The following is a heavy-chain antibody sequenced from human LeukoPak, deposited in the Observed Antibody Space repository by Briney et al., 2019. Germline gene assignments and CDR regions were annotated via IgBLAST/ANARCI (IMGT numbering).Heavy chain of an antibody. CDR1: GGSLSSYY. V-gene: IGHV4-59*01. CDR2: IYYSGST. Sequence: SETLSLTCTVSGGSLSSYYWSWIRQPPGRGLEWIGYIYYSGSTNYNPSLKSRVTISVDTSKNQFSLKLSSVTAADTAVYYCARALHANYYDSSTFDIWGQGTMVTVSS. CDR3: ARALHANYYDSSTFDI. D-gene: IGHD3-22*01. J-gene: IGHJ3*02.